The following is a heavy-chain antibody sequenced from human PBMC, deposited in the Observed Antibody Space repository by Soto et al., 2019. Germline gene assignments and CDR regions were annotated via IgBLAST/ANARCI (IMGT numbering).Heavy chain of an antibody. CDR1: GGTFSSYT. CDR2: IIPILGIA. Sequence: EASVKVSCKASGGTFSSYTISWVRQAPGQGLEWMGRIIPILGIANYAQKFQGRVTITADKSTSTAYMELSSLRSEDTAVYYCVKIAVAGTGYFDYWGQGTLVTISS. CDR3: VKIAVAGTGYFDY. J-gene: IGHJ4*02. D-gene: IGHD6-19*01. V-gene: IGHV1-69*02.